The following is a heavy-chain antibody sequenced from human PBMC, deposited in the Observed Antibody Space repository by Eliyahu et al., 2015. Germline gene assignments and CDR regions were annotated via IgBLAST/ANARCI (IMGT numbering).Heavy chain of an antibody. CDR2: INHSGST. Sequence: QVQLQQWGAGLLKPSETLSLTCAVYGGSFSGYYWSWIRQPPGKGLEWIGEINHSGSTNYNPSLKSRVTISVDTPKNQFSLKLSSVTAADTAVYYCATPPGLFYGDSKYFQHWGQGTLVTVSS. CDR1: GGSFSGYY. CDR3: ATPPGLFYGDSKYFQH. J-gene: IGHJ1*01. D-gene: IGHD4-17*01. V-gene: IGHV4-34*01.